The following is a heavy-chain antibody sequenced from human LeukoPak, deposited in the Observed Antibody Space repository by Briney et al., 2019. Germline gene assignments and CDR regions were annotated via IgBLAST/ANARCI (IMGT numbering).Heavy chain of an antibody. CDR3: ARLGRPVVPAAIDFYYYYGMDV. D-gene: IGHD2-2*02. V-gene: IGHV4-59*08. CDR1: GGSISSYY. J-gene: IGHJ6*02. Sequence: PSETLSLTCTVSGGSISSYYWSWIRQPPGKGLEWIGYIYYSGTTNYNPSLKSRVTISVDTSKNQFSLKLSSVAAADTAVYYCARLGRPVVPAAIDFYYYYGMDVWGQGTTVTVSS. CDR2: IYYSGTT.